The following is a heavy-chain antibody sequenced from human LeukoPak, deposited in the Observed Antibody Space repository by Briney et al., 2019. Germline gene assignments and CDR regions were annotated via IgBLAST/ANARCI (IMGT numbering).Heavy chain of an antibody. V-gene: IGHV3-30-3*01. J-gene: IGHJ4*02. Sequence: QPGRSLRLSCAASGFTFSSYAMHWVRQAPGKGLEWVAVISYDRSNKYYADSVKGRFTISRDNSKNTLYLQMNSLKTEDTAVYFCTTDTGGSGSYYIDYWGQGTLVTVSS. CDR1: GFTFSSYA. CDR2: ISYDRSNK. D-gene: IGHD3-10*01. CDR3: TTDTGGSGSYYIDY.